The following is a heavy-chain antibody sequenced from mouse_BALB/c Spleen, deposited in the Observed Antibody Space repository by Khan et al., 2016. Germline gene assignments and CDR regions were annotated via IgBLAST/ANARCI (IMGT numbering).Heavy chain of an antibody. V-gene: IGHV3-2*02. J-gene: IGHJ4*01. CDR2: ISYSGST. D-gene: IGHD1-2*01. CDR3: ARTPTAYYTMDY. CDR1: GYSITSDYA. Sequence: EVQLQESGPGLVKPSQSLSLTCTVTGYSITSDYAWNWIRQFPGIKLEWMGYISYSGSTRYYPSLKSRISFTRDTSKNQFFLQLNSVTTEDTATYYCARTPTAYYTMDYWGQGTSVTVSS.